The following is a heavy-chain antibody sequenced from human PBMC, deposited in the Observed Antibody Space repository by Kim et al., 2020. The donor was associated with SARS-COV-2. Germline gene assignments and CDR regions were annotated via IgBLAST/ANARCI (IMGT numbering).Heavy chain of an antibody. Sequence: GGSLRLSCAVSGFTFSTYWMTWVRRVPGKGLQWVASIKQDGSERNYVDSVRGRFTISRDNAENSLYLQIDSLRAEDTGVYYCARGQAGIRRMTYFDYWG. D-gene: IGHD5-18*01. CDR2: IKQDGSER. CDR1: GFTFSTYW. V-gene: IGHV3-7*01. CDR3: ARGQAGIRRMTYFDY. J-gene: IGHJ4*01.